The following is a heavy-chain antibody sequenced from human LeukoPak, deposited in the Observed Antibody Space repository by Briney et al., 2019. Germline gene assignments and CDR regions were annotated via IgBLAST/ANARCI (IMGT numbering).Heavy chain of an antibody. Sequence: GGSLRLSCAASGFTFSSYAMSWVRQAPGKGLEWVGRIKSKTDGGTTDYAAPVKGRFTISRDDSKNTLYLQMNSLKTEDTAVYYCTTDGYCSSTSCPMDYYGMDVWGQGTTVTVSS. CDR2: IKSKTDGGTT. D-gene: IGHD2-2*03. V-gene: IGHV3-15*01. CDR1: GFTFSSYA. CDR3: TTDGYCSSTSCPMDYYGMDV. J-gene: IGHJ6*02.